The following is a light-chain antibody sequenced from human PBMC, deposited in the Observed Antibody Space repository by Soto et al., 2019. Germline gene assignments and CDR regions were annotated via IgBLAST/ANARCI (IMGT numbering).Light chain of an antibody. Sequence: QSVLTQPPSASGTPGQRVTISCSGSRYNIGSNTVNWYQQVPGTAPRLLIHRDHQRPSGVPDRFSGSKSGTSASLAISGLQSEDEADYYCAAWDDSLNGYVVFGGGTKGTVL. CDR2: RDH. CDR3: AAWDDSLNGYVV. J-gene: IGLJ2*01. V-gene: IGLV1-44*01. CDR1: RYNIGSNT.